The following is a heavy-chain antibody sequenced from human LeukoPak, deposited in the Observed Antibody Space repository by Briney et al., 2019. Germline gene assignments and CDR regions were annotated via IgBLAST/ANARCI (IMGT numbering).Heavy chain of an antibody. CDR1: GFTFSNPD. J-gene: IGHJ6*03. Sequence: GGSLRLSCAASGFTFSNPDMSWVRQAPGKGLEWVSGISGSADNIDYADSVKGRFTISRDNSKSTLYLQMNSLTAEDTAVYYCAKMRGQYYHSYYMDAWGKGTTVTVSS. CDR3: AKMRGQYYHSYYMDA. CDR2: ISGSADNI. V-gene: IGHV3-23*01.